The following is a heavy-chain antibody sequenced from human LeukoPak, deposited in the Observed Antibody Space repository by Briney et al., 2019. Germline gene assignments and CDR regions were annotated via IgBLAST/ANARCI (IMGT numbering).Heavy chain of an antibody. CDR1: GGSISSYY. J-gene: IGHJ4*02. CDR2: IYYSGST. V-gene: IGHV4-59*08. CDR3: ARQAGSRRSFDY. Sequence: PSETLSLTCTVSGGSISSYYWSWIRQPPGKGLEWIGYIYYSGSTNYNPSLKSRVTISVDTSKNQFSLKLSSVTAADTAVYYCARQAGSRRSFDYWGQGTLVTVSS. D-gene: IGHD6-13*01.